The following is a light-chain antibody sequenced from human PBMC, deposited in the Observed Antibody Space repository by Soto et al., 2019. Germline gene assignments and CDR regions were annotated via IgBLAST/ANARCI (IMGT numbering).Light chain of an antibody. J-gene: IGLJ1*01. CDR1: SGHSNYA. CDR3: QTWGTGIQV. V-gene: IGLV4-69*01. Sequence: QLVLTQSPSASASLGASVKLTCTLSSGHSNYAIAWHQQQPEKGPRYLMKVDSDGSHNKGDVIPDRFSGSSSGAERYLTISSLQSEDEADYYCQTWGTGIQVFGTGTKLTVL. CDR2: VDSDGSH.